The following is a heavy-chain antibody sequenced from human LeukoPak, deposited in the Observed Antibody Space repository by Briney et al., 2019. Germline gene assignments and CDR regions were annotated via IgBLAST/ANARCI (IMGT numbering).Heavy chain of an antibody. CDR1: GGSIDNYY. CDR2: IHYSGST. D-gene: IGHD3-10*01. V-gene: IGHV4-59*01. Sequence: SETLSLTCSVSGGSIDNYYWSWLRQSPGKGLEWIGDIHYSGSTNYKPSLESRVTISVDTSKSQFSLNLRYVTAADTAVYYCARDYSASGSYYNYFDYWGQGVLVTVSS. J-gene: IGHJ4*02. CDR3: ARDYSASGSYYNYFDY.